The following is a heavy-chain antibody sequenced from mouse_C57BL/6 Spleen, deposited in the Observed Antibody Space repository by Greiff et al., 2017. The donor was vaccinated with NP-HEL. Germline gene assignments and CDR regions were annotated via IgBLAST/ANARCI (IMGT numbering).Heavy chain of an antibody. CDR2: IYPGDGDT. CDR3: AREGFDYGSKNYFDY. V-gene: IGHV1-82*01. D-gene: IGHD1-1*01. CDR1: GYAFSSSW. Sequence: VKLQESGPELVKPGASVKISCKASGYAFSSSWMNWVKQRPGKGLEWIGRIYPGDGDTNYNGKFKGKATLTADKSSSTAYMQLSSLTTEDSAVYFCAREGFDYGSKNYFDYWGQGTTLTVSS. J-gene: IGHJ2*01.